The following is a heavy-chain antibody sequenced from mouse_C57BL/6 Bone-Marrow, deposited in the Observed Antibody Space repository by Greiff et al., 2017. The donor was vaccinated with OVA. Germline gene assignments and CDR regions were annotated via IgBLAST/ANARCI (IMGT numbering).Heavy chain of an antibody. V-gene: IGHV1-53*01. Sequence: QVQLQQPGTELVKPGASVKLSCKASGYTFTSYWMHWVKQRPGQGLEWIGNINPSNGGTNYNEKFKSKATLTVDKSYSTAYMQLSSLTTVESAVYYCAPIITTLFDYWGQGTTLTVSS. J-gene: IGHJ2*01. CDR2: INPSNGGT. CDR3: APIITTLFDY. CDR1: GYTFTSYW. D-gene: IGHD1-1*01.